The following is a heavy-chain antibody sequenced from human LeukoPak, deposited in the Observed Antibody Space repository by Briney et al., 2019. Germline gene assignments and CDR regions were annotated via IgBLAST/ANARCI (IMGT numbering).Heavy chain of an antibody. J-gene: IGHJ4*02. D-gene: IGHD1-26*01. CDR3: ATNPRIKYCGSYYPD. Sequence: PSETLSLTCTVSGGSISSSSYYWGWIRQPPGKVLEWIGSIYYSGSTYYNPSLTSRATISVDTSKNQFSLKLSSVTAADTAVYYCATNPRIKYCGSYYPDWGQGTLVTVSS. CDR2: IYYSGST. CDR1: GGSISSSSYY. V-gene: IGHV4-39*01.